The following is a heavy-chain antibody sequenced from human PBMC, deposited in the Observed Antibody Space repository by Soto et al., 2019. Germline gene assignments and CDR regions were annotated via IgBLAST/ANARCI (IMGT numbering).Heavy chain of an antibody. V-gene: IGHV3-9*01. J-gene: IGHJ2*01. Sequence: EVRLVESGGGLVQPGRSLRLSCAVSGFTFNDYAMHWVRQPPGKGLEWVSGLSWNSGSIGYADSVKGRFTISRDNAKNSQYLPMKSLRAEDTAFYYCVKDIYSSSSGDGYFDLWGRGTLVTVSS. CDR1: GFTFNDYA. CDR2: LSWNSGSI. D-gene: IGHD6-6*01. CDR3: VKDIYSSSSGDGYFDL.